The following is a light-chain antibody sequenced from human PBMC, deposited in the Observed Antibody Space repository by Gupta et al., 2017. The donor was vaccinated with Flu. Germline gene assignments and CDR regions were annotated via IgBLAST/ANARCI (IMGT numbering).Light chain of an antibody. CDR1: ALADQY. CDR2: KDN. Sequence: SSELPQPPSVSVSPGQTARLTCSGDALADQYGYWYQQKPGQAPTMVVRKDNQRPSGIPERFSGSSSGTKFTLTISGVQAEDEADYYCQSSDNSGTYVIFGGGTKLTVL. J-gene: IGLJ2*01. V-gene: IGLV3-25*03. CDR3: QSSDNSGTYVI.